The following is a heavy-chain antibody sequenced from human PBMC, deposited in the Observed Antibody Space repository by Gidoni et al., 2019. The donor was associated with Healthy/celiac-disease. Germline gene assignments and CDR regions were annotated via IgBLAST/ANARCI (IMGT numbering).Heavy chain of an antibody. CDR1: GGPISSSSYS. J-gene: IGHJ2*01. CDR3: ARLYDSSGYYHKRGYWYFDL. Sequence: QLQLQESGPGLVKPSETLSLTCTVSGGPISSSSYSWGWIRQPPGKGLEWIGSIYYSGSTYYNPSLKSRVTISVDTSKNQFSLKLSSVTAADTAVYYCARLYDSSGYYHKRGYWYFDLWGRGTLVTVSS. CDR2: IYYSGST. D-gene: IGHD3-22*01. V-gene: IGHV4-39*01.